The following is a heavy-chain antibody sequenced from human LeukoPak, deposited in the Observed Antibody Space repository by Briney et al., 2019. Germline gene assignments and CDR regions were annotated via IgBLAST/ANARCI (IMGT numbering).Heavy chain of an antibody. CDR3: ARLSRIGSGYYCDY. CDR1: GGSISSYY. D-gene: IGHD3-3*01. J-gene: IGHJ4*02. V-gene: IGHV4-59*08. CDR2: IHYSGST. Sequence: PSETLSLTCTVSGGSISSYYWSWIRQPPGKELEWIGYIHYSGSTNYNPSLKSRVSISVDTSQNQFSLKLRSATAEDTAVYYCARLSRIGSGYYCDYWGQGPLVTVSS.